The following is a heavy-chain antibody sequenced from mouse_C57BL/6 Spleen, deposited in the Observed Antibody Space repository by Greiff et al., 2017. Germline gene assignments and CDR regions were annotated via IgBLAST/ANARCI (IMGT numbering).Heavy chain of an antibody. Sequence: EVKLVESGGDLVKPGGSLKLSCAASGFTFSSYGMSWVRQTPDKRLEWVATISSGGSYTYYPDSVKGRFTISRDNAKNTLYLQMSSLKSEDTAMYYCARQYYSTRYFDVWGTGTTVTVSS. V-gene: IGHV5-6*01. D-gene: IGHD1-1*01. CDR3: ARQYYSTRYFDV. CDR1: GFTFSSYG. CDR2: ISSGGSYT. J-gene: IGHJ1*03.